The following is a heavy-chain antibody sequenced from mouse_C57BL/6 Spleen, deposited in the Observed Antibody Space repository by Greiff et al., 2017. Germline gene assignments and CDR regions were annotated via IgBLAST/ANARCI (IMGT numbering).Heavy chain of an antibody. Sequence: VKLQESGAELARPGASVKMSCKASGYTFTSYTMHWVKQRPGQGLEWIGYINPSSGYTKYNQKFKDKATLTADKSSSTAYMQLSSLTSEDSAVYYCARGIYYDYDEYYAMDYWGQGTSVTVSS. CDR2: INPSSGYT. CDR3: ARGIYYDYDEYYAMDY. V-gene: IGHV1-4*01. CDR1: GYTFTSYT. J-gene: IGHJ4*01. D-gene: IGHD2-4*01.